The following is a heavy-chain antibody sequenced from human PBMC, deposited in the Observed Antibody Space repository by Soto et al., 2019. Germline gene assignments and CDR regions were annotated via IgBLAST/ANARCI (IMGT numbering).Heavy chain of an antibody. D-gene: IGHD1-26*01. CDR2: NIPIFGTA. V-gene: IGHV1-69*12. Sequence: QVQLVQSGAEVKKPGSSVKVSCKASGGTFSSYAISWVRQAPGQGLEWMGGNIPIFGTANYAQKFQGRVTITADEYTSTAYMELSSLRAEGTAVEYCAGGEGGWYFDIWGQGKMVTVSS. J-gene: IGHJ3*02. CDR1: GGTFSSYA. CDR3: AGGEGGWYFDI.